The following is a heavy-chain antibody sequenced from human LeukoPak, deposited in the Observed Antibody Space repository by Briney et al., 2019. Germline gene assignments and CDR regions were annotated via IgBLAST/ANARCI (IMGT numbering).Heavy chain of an antibody. CDR1: GFTFSSYG. CDR2: ISGSGGST. J-gene: IGHJ4*02. D-gene: IGHD3-22*01. CDR3: AKDSSGYYYDSSGYYYDY. V-gene: IGHV3-23*01. Sequence: PGGSLRLSCAASGFTFSSYGMSWARQAPGKGLEWVSAISGSGGSTYYADSVKGRFTISRDNSKNTLYLQMNSLRAEDTAVYYCAKDSSGYYYDSSGYYYDYWGQGTLVTVSS.